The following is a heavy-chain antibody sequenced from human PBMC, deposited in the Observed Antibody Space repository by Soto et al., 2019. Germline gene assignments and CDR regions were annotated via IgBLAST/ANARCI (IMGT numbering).Heavy chain of an antibody. D-gene: IGHD4-17*01. CDR2: IYYSGST. Sequence: QVQLQESGPGLVKPSQTLSLTCTVSGGSISSGGYYWSWIRQHPGKGLEWIGYIYYSGSTYYNPSLTSRVTLTVDTSKNQFTLKLSSVTAADTAVYYCARWTTVVTFHWYFALWGRGTLVTVSS. CDR3: ARWTTVVTFHWYFAL. J-gene: IGHJ2*01. CDR1: GGSISSGGYY. V-gene: IGHV4-31*03.